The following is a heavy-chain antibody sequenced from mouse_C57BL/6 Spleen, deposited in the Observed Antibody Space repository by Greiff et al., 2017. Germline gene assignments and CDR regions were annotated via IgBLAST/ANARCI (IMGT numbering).Heavy chain of an antibody. V-gene: IGHV1-18*01. Sequence: VQLQQSGPELVKPGASVKIPCKASGYTFTDYNMDWVKQSHGKSLEWIGDINPNNGGTIYNQKFKGKATLTVDKSSSTAYMELRSLTSEDTAVYYCAREGGGYYWAYWGQGTLVTVSA. CDR3: AREGGGYYWAY. J-gene: IGHJ3*01. D-gene: IGHD2-3*01. CDR2: INPNNGGT. CDR1: GYTFTDYN.